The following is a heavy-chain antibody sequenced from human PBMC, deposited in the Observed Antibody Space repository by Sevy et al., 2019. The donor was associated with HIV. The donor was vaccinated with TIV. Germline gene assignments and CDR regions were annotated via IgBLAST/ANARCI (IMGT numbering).Heavy chain of an antibody. V-gene: IGHV3-53*01. J-gene: IGHJ6*02. CDR2: IYSGGST. CDR1: GFTVSSNY. CDR3: ARELTGTKGVYYYYGMDV. D-gene: IGHD1-7*01. Sequence: GGSLRLSCAASGFTVSSNYMSWVRQAPGKGLKWVSVIYSGGSTYYADSVKGRFTISRDNSKNTLYLQMNSLRAEDTAVYYCARELTGTKGVYYYYGMDVWGQGTTVTVSS.